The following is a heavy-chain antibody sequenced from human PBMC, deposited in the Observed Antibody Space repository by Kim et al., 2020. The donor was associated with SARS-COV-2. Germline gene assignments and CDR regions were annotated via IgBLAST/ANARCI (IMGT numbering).Heavy chain of an antibody. Sequence: SQTLSLTCAISGDSVSSNSAAWNWIRQSPSRGLEWLGRTYYRSKWYNDYAVSVKSRITINPDTSKNQFSLQLNSVTPEDTAVYYCARTWLYYGSGKGAFDIWGQGTMVTVSS. CDR1: GDSVSSNSAA. D-gene: IGHD3-10*01. J-gene: IGHJ3*02. CDR2: TYYRSKWYN. V-gene: IGHV6-1*01. CDR3: ARTWLYYGSGKGAFDI.